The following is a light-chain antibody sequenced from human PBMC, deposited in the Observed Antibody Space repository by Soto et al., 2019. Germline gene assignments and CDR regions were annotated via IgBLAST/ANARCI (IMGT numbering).Light chain of an antibody. CDR3: QQSYSTPWT. CDR2: AAS. V-gene: IGKV1-39*01. CDR1: QSISSF. J-gene: IGKJ1*01. Sequence: DIQMTQSPSSLSASVGHRVTITCRASQSISSFLNWYQHKPGKAPKLLIYAASSLQSGVPSRFSGSGSGTDFTLTISSLQPEDFTTYYCQQSYSTPWTFGQGTKVDIK.